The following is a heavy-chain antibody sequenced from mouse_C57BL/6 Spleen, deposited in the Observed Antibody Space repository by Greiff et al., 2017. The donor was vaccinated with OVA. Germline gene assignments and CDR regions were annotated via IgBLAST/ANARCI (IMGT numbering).Heavy chain of an antibody. V-gene: IGHV1-22*01. J-gene: IGHJ4*01. Sequence: VQLQQSGPELVKPGASVKMSCKASGYTFTDYNMHWVKQSHGKSLEWIGYINPNNGGTSCNQKFKGKATLTVNKSSSTAYMELRSLTSEDSAVYYCARENYSNYGAMDYWGQGTSVTVSS. CDR3: ARENYSNYGAMDY. CDR2: INPNNGGT. CDR1: GYTFTDYN. D-gene: IGHD2-5*01.